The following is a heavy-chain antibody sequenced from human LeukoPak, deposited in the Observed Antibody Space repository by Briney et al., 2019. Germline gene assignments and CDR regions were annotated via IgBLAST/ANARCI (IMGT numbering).Heavy chain of an antibody. D-gene: IGHD3-3*01. CDR2: INPSGGST. J-gene: IGHJ4*02. V-gene: IGHV1-46*01. CDR3: ARVVRSGYPFDY. Sequence: ASVKVSFKASGYTFTIYYMHWVRQAPGQGLEWMGIINPSGGSTSYAQKFQGRVTMTRDMSTSTVYMELSSLRSEDTAVYYCARVVRSGYPFDYWGQGTLVTVSS. CDR1: GYTFTIYY.